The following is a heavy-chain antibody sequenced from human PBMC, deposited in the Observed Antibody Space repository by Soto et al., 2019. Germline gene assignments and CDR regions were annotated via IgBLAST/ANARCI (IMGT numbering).Heavy chain of an antibody. J-gene: IGHJ4*02. Sequence: QVQLVESGGGVVQPGRSLRLSCAASGFTFSSYGMHWVRQAPGKGLEWVAVISYDGSNKYYADSVKGRFTISRDNSKNTLYLQRNSLRAEDTAVYYCAKDRSGSYYITFDYWGQGTLVTVSS. CDR3: AKDRSGSYYITFDY. CDR1: GFTFSSYG. V-gene: IGHV3-30*18. CDR2: ISYDGSNK. D-gene: IGHD1-26*01.